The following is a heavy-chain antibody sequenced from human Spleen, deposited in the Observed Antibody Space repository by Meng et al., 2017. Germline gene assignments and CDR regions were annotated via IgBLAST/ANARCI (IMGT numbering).Heavy chain of an antibody. D-gene: IGHD4-11*01. CDR1: GGSISSSNW. V-gene: IGHV4-4*02. J-gene: IGHJ4*02. Sequence: VPLAASGPGLLKPSGTLSPTCAVPGGSISSSNWWSWVRQPPGKGLEWIGEIYHSGSTHYNPSLKSRVTISVDKSKNQFSLKLSSVTAADSAVYYCARGPTTMAHDFDYWGQGTLVTVSS. CDR2: IYHSGST. CDR3: ARGPTTMAHDFDY.